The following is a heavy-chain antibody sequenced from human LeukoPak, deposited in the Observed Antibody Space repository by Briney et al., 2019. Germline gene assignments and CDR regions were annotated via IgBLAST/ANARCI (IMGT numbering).Heavy chain of an antibody. V-gene: IGHV3-30*02. D-gene: IGHD3-10*01. Sequence: GGSLRLSCAASGFTFSSYGTTWVRQAPGKGLEWVTFIRYDGSKKYYADSVKGRFTISRDNSENTLYLQMNSLRAEDTAVYYCAKDSGWIGPWGQGTLVTVSS. CDR3: AKDSGWIGP. CDR1: GFTFSSYG. J-gene: IGHJ5*02. CDR2: IRYDGSKK.